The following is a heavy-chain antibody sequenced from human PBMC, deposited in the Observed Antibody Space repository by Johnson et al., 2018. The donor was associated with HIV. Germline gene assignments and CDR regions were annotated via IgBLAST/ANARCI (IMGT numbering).Heavy chain of an antibody. D-gene: IGHD3-9*01. CDR3: ARERFSDILTGYHAFDV. J-gene: IGHJ3*01. V-gene: IGHV3-30-3*01. CDR1: GFTFSSYA. Sequence: QVQLVESGGGVVQPGRSLRLSCAASGFTFSSYAMHWVRQAPGKGLEWVASISYDGRNKYNADSVRGRITISRDNSKNRLYLQMNSLRPEDTAVYYCARERFSDILTGYHAFDVWGQGTMVTVSS. CDR2: ISYDGRNK.